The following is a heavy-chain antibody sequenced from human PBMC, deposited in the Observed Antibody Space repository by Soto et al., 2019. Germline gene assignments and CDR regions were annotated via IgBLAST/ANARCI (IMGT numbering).Heavy chain of an antibody. Sequence: PSETLSLTCSVSGGSISSSYWSWIRQPPGKGLEWIGYIYYSGSINYNSSLKSRVTISVDTSKNQFSLRLSSVTAADTAVYYCARSMHYSDDSNYSAFDYWCQETLLTVSS. D-gene: IGHD3-22*01. CDR3: ARSMHYSDDSNYSAFDY. CDR2: IYYSGSI. V-gene: IGHV4-59*12. CDR1: GGSISSSY. J-gene: IGHJ4*02.